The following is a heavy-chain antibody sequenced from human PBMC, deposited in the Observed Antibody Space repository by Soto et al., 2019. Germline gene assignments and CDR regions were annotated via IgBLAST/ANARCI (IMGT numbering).Heavy chain of an antibody. V-gene: IGHV3-30*18. CDR1: GFTFSSYG. D-gene: IGHD3-10*01. J-gene: IGHJ6*02. Sequence: QVQLVESGGGVVQPGRSLRLSCAASGFTFSSYGMHWVRQAPGKGLEWVAVISYDGSNKYYADSVKGRFTISRDNSKNTLYLQMNSLRAEDTAVYYCAKVGVLWFGELSQTPDYGMDVWGQGTTVTVSS. CDR3: AKVGVLWFGELSQTPDYGMDV. CDR2: ISYDGSNK.